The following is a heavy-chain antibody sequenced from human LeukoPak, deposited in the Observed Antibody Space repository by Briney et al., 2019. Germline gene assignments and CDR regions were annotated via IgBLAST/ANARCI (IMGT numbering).Heavy chain of an antibody. CDR3: AKDVPAAYFDY. D-gene: IGHD2-2*01. V-gene: IGHV3-30*02. J-gene: IGHJ4*02. Sequence: SMKGRFTISRDNSKTTLYLQMNSLRAEDTAVYYCAKDVPAAYFDYWGQGTLVTVSS.